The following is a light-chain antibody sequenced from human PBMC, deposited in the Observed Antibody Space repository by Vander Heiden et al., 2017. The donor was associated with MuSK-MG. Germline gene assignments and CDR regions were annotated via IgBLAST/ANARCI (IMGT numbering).Light chain of an antibody. J-gene: IGLJ2*01. Sequence: SSELTQDPAVSVALGQTVRITCQGGSLRRYYATWYHQKPGQAPLLLIYDENNRPSGIPDRFSGSTSGTTASMTITGAQAEDEADYYCQSRDSSGPVVFGGGTKLTVL. CDR3: QSRDSSGPVV. V-gene: IGLV3-19*01. CDR1: SLRRYY. CDR2: DEN.